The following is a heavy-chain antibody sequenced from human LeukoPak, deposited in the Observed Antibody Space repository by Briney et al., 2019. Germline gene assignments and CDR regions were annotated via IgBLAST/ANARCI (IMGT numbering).Heavy chain of an antibody. Sequence: SETLSLTCAVYGGSFSGDYWSWIRQPPGRGLGWIGEINRSGSTNYNPSLESRVTISVDTSKNQFSLKLTSVTAADTAVYYCARRTTGMTTSSPPSIDYWGQGTLVTVSS. V-gene: IGHV4-34*01. CDR3: ARRTTGMTTSSPPSIDY. D-gene: IGHD4-17*01. J-gene: IGHJ4*02. CDR2: INRSGST. CDR1: GGSFSGDY.